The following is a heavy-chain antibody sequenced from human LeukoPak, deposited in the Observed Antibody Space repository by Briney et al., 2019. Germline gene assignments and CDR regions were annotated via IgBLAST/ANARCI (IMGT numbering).Heavy chain of an antibody. D-gene: IGHD1-1*01. V-gene: IGHV3-23*01. CDR1: GFTFNSYA. CDR3: AKSRSGSANWALQIFDN. Sequence: GSLRLSCSTSGFTFNSYAMGWVRQAPGKGLEWVSSIDYSGGAAYYADFVKGRFTISRDNSKNSLFVQMNSLRAEDTAVYFCAKSRSGSANWALQIFDNWGQGTLVTVSS. J-gene: IGHJ4*02. CDR2: IDYSGGAA.